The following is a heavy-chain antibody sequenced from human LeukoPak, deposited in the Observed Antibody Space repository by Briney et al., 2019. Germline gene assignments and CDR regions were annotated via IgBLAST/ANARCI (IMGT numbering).Heavy chain of an antibody. CDR1: GGSFSGYY. V-gene: IGHV4-34*01. CDR3: ARDVLVLRAFDY. CDR2: INHSGST. J-gene: IGHJ4*02. D-gene: IGHD6-13*01. Sequence: SETLSLTCAVYGGSFSGYYWSWIRQPPGKGLEWIGEINHSGSTNYNPSLKSRVTISVDTSKNQFSLKLSSVTAADTAVYYCARDVLVLRAFDYWGQGTLVTVSS.